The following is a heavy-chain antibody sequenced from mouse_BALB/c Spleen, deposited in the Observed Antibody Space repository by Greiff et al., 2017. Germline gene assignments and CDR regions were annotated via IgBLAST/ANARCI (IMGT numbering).Heavy chain of an antibody. D-gene: IGHD2-1*01. CDR3: AREDGNYFAY. CDR1: GYTFTDYA. J-gene: IGHJ3*01. CDR2: ISTYYGDA. Sequence: QVQLQQSGAELVRPGVSVKISCKGSGYTFTDYAMHWVKQSHAKSLEWIGVISTYYGDASYNQKFKGKATMTVDKSSSTAYMELARLTSEDSAIYYCAREDGNYFAYWGQGTLVTVSA. V-gene: IGHV1S137*01.